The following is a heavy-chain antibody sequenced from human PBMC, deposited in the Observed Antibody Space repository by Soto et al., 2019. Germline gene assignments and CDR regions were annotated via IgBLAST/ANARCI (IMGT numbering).Heavy chain of an antibody. CDR3: ARDISLVRGISAD. V-gene: IGHV1-18*01. CDR2: ISAYNGNT. Sequence: QVQLEQSGPEVKKPGASVKVSCKAAGYAFSSYGISWVRQAPGQGLEWMGWISAYNGNTSSAQKFQGRVSLPTDTSTSTAYMELRSMRSDDTAVYYCARDISLVRGISADWGQGTLVTVSS. D-gene: IGHD3-10*01. J-gene: IGHJ4*02. CDR1: GYAFSSYG.